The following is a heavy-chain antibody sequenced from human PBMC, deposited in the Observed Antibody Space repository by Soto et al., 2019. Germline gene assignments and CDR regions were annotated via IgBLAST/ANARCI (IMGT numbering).Heavy chain of an antibody. V-gene: IGHV4-34*01. CDR2: INHSGST. Sequence: SETLSLTCAVYGGSFSGYYWSWIRQPPGKGLEWIGEINHSGSTNYNPSLKSRVTISVDTSKNQFSLKLSSVTAADTAVYYCARGSRGSGSYKRYYYYYMDVWGKGTTVTVSS. D-gene: IGHD3-10*01. CDR1: GGSFSGYY. CDR3: ARGSRGSGSYKRYYYYYMDV. J-gene: IGHJ6*03.